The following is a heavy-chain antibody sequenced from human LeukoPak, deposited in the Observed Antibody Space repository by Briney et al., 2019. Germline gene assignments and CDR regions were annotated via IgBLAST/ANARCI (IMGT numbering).Heavy chain of an antibody. J-gene: IGHJ4*02. CDR3: AKGLSGTNSAFDY. V-gene: IGHV3-48*03. CDR2: ISSSGSTK. CDR1: GFTFSDYD. Sequence: GGSLRLSCAASGFTFSDYDMNWVRQAPGKGLEWVSYISSSGSTKQYADSVKGRFTISRDNAKNSLYLQVNSLRVEDTAVYYCAKGLSGTNSAFDYWGQGTLVTVSS. D-gene: IGHD1-26*01.